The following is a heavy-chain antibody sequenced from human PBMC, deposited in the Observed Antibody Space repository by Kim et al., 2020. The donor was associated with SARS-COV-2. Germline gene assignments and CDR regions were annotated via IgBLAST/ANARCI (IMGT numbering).Heavy chain of an antibody. Sequence: DSGKDRLTISRDNAKNSLYLQMTSLRDEDTAVYYCARGNGYSGGYYLDYWGQGTLVTVSS. J-gene: IGHJ4*02. CDR3: ARGNGYSGGYYLDY. V-gene: IGHV3-48*02. D-gene: IGHD1-26*01.